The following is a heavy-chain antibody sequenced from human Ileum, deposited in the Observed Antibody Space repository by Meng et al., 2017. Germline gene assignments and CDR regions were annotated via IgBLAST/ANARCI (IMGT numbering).Heavy chain of an antibody. Sequence: QVQLQQWGAVLLKPSETLSLTCGVYGGSFSGYYWSWIRQPPGKGLEWIGEINHSGSTNYNPSLKNRVTISVDTSKNQFSLKLSSVTAADTAVYYCARGGGRYGPDFDYWGQGTLVTVSS. V-gene: IGHV4-34*01. J-gene: IGHJ4*02. CDR2: INHSGST. D-gene: IGHD3-16*01. CDR1: GGSFSGYY. CDR3: ARGGGRYGPDFDY.